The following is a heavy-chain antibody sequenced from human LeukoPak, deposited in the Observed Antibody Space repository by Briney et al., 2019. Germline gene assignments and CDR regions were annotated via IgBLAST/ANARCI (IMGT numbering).Heavy chain of an antibody. CDR2: ISGSGGST. CDR3: ARDRGDGYNYRSPFDY. J-gene: IGHJ4*02. D-gene: IGHD5-24*01. CDR1: GFTFSSYG. Sequence: GGTQRLSCAASGFTFSSYGMSWVRQAPGKGLEWVSAISGSGGSTHYADSVKGRFTISRDNSKNTLYLQMNSLRAEDTAVYYCARDRGDGYNYRSPFDYWGQGTLVTVSS. V-gene: IGHV3-23*01.